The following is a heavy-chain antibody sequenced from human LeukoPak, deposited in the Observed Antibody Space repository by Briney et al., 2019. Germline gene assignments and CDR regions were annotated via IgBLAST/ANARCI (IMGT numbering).Heavy chain of an antibody. D-gene: IGHD2-21*02. CDR1: GDSISSSSYY. CDR2: IYYSGST. V-gene: IGHV4-39*07. Sequence: SSETLSLTCTVSGDSISSSSYYWGWIRQPPGKGLEWIGSIYYSGSTYYNPSLKSRVTISVDTSKNQFSLKLSSVTAADTAVYYCAREHGIVVVTAKDWFDPWGQGTLVTVSS. J-gene: IGHJ5*02. CDR3: AREHGIVVVTAKDWFDP.